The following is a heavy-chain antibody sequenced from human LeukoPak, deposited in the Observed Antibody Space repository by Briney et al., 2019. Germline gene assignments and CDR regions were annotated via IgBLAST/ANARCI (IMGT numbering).Heavy chain of an antibody. Sequence: GGSLRLSCAAPGFTFSSYAMSWVRQAPGKGLEWVSAISGSGGSTYYADSVKGRFTISRDNSKNTLYLQMNSLRAEDTAVYYCAKDRGSSWAFDYWGQGTLVTVSS. CDR3: AKDRGSSWAFDY. V-gene: IGHV3-23*01. CDR1: GFTFSSYA. CDR2: ISGSGGST. D-gene: IGHD6-13*01. J-gene: IGHJ4*02.